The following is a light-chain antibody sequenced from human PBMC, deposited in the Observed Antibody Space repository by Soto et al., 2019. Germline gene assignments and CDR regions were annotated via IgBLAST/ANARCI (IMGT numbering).Light chain of an antibody. Sequence: QSALTQTASVSGSPGQSITISCTGTSSDVGGYNYVSWYQQHPGKAPKLIIYDVSNRPSGISNRFSGSKSGNTASLTISGLQAEDEADYYCSSYISSSIPVVFGRGTKLTVL. CDR2: DVS. J-gene: IGLJ2*01. V-gene: IGLV2-14*01. CDR3: SSYISSSIPVV. CDR1: SSDVGGYNY.